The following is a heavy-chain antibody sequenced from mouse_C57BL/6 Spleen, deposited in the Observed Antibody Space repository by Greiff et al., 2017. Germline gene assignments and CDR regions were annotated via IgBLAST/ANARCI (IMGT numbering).Heavy chain of an antibody. J-gene: IGHJ1*03. V-gene: IGHV1-64*01. CDR1: GYTFTSYW. D-gene: IGHD4-1*01. CDR3: TRKLYWYFDV. CDR2: IHPNSGSA. Sequence: QVQLQQPGAELVKPGASVKLSCKASGYTFTSYWMHWVKQRPGHGLEWIGMIHPNSGSANYNEKFKSKATLTVDKSSSTAYMQLRSLTSEDSAVYYCTRKLYWYFDVWGTGTTGTVSS.